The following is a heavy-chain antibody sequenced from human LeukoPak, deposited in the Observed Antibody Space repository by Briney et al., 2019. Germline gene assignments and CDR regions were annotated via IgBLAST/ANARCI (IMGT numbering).Heavy chain of an antibody. J-gene: IGHJ6*04. Sequence: SGGSLRLSCAASGFTFSRYSMNWVRQAPGKGLEWVSSISSGSSYIYYADSVKGRFTISRDNAKNSLYLQMNSLRAEDTAVYYCAELGITTIGGVWGKGTTVTISS. CDR3: AELGITTIGGV. D-gene: IGHD3-10*02. CDR2: ISSGSSYI. CDR1: GFTFSRYS. V-gene: IGHV3-21*01.